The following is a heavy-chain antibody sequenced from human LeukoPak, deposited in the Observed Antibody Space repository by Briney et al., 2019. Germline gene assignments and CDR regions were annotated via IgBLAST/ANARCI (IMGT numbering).Heavy chain of an antibody. CDR1: GFSFSSYW. CDR3: ARSSYPYYFDY. V-gene: IGHV3-74*01. D-gene: IGHD6-19*01. J-gene: IGHJ4*02. CDR2: VNSDGSST. Sequence: GGSLRLXCGASGFSFSSYWMHWVRQAPGKGLMWVSRVNSDGSSTTYADSVEGRFTISRDNARNTLYLQMNSLRAEDTAVYYCARSSYPYYFDYWGQGTLVTVSS.